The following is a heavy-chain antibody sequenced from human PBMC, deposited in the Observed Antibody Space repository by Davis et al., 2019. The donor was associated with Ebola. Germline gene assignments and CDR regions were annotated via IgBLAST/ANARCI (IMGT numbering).Heavy chain of an antibody. V-gene: IGHV4-30-2*01. CDR1: GGSISSGCYS. Sequence: PSETLSLTCAVSGGSISSGCYSWSWIRQPPGKGLEWIGYIYDSGSTYYNPSLKSRVTISVDRSKNQFSLKLSSVTAADKAMYYCARQLQPGRWFDPWGQGTLVTVSS. CDR2: IYDSGST. D-gene: IGHD1-1*01. J-gene: IGHJ5*02. CDR3: ARQLQPGRWFDP.